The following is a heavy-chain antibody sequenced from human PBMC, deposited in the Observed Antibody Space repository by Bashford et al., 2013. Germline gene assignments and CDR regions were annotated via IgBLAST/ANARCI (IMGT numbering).Heavy chain of an antibody. CDR2: ISSDGRVA. D-gene: IGHD6-13*01. V-gene: IGHV3-11*01. J-gene: IGHJ4*02. CDR3: VPRPNTSNWYKWGY. Sequence: RQAPGKGLEWLAYISSDGRVAEYADSVKGRFTISRDNAKYSLYLQMDSLTVEDTAVYYCVPRPNTSNWYKWGYWGQGTLVTVSS.